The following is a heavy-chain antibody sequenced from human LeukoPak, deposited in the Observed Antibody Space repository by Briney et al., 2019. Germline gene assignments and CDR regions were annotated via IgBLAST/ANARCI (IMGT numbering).Heavy chain of an antibody. CDR2: ISSSSTI. CDR1: GFTFVTYS. V-gene: IGHV3-48*01. Sequence: PGGSRGPSWAALGFTFVTYSWNGVRQPPGKGLEGVSYISSSSTIYYADSVKGRSTISRDNAKNSLYLQMNSLRAEDTAVYYCARGSTYYDSSGQVPFDYWGQGTLVTVSS. J-gene: IGHJ4*02. CDR3: ARGSTYYDSSGQVPFDY. D-gene: IGHD3-22*01.